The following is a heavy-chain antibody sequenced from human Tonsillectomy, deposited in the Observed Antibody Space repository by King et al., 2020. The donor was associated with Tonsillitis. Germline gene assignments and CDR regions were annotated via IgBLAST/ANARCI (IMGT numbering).Heavy chain of an antibody. CDR1: GFTFSSYA. D-gene: IGHD6-13*01. Sequence: VQLLESGGGLVQPGGSLRLSCAASGFTFSSYAMSWVRQAPGKGLEWVSAISGSGGCTYYADSVKGRFTISRDNSKNTLYLQMNSRIAEDTAIYYCAKEWIAAAGTSPAFDIWGQGTMVTVSS. CDR2: ISGSGGCT. V-gene: IGHV3-23*01. J-gene: IGHJ3*02. CDR3: AKEWIAAAGTSPAFDI.